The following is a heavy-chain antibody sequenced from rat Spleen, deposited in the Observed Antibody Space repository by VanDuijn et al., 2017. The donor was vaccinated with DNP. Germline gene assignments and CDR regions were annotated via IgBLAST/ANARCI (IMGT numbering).Heavy chain of an antibody. D-gene: IGHD1-4*01. V-gene: IGHV5S11*01. CDR2: VNSGGGTT. Sequence: EVQLVESGGGLVQPGRSMKLSCGVSGFTFSNYDIAWVRQAPTKGLEWVASVNSGGGTTYYRDSGKGRFTISRDNAKSTLYWQMDSLRSEETATYYCVIRVYPAQGGYFDYWGQGVMVTVSS. J-gene: IGHJ2*01. CDR1: GFTFSNYD. CDR3: VIRVYPAQGGYFDY.